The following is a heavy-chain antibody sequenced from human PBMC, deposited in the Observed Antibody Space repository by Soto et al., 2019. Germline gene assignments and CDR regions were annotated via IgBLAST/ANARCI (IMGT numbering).Heavy chain of an antibody. CDR2: IKTDGSEE. J-gene: IGHJ4*02. CDR1: GLRFTDYW. V-gene: IGHV3-7*01. CDR3: ATDPPGDEGAFFDY. Sequence: EVQVVESGGGLVQPGGSLRLSCAGSGLRFTDYWMTWVRQAPGKGLEWVASIKTDGSEEYDVDSVKGRFTISRDNAKNSVYLQMNSLRGEDMALYYCATDPPGDEGAFFDYWGQGARVSVSS.